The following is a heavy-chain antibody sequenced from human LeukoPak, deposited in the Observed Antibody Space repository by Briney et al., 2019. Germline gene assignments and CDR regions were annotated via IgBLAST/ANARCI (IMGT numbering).Heavy chain of an antibody. CDR3: ARGRQLYDYVWGSYRYTTFDY. V-gene: IGHV4-59*12. CDR1: GGSISSYY. CDR2: IYYSGST. Sequence: SETLSLTRTVSGGSISSYYWSWIRQPPGKGLEWIGYIYYSGSTNYNPSLKSRVTISVDTSKNQFSLKLSSVTAADTAVYYCARGRQLYDYVWGSYRYTTFDYWGQGALVTVSS. J-gene: IGHJ4*02. D-gene: IGHD3-16*02.